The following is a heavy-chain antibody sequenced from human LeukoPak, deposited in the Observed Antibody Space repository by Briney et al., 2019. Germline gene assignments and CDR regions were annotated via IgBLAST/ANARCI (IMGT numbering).Heavy chain of an antibody. D-gene: IGHD3-10*01. CDR1: GGSISSGDYY. V-gene: IGHV4-31*03. CDR3: ARDQEDSGTDY. Sequence: SETLSLTCTVSGGSISSGDYYWSWIRQRPGKGLEWIGYIYYSGSTYYNPSLKSRVTISLDTSKDQFSLKLSSVTAADTAVYYCARDQEDSGTDYWGQGTLVTVSS. CDR2: IYYSGST. J-gene: IGHJ4*02.